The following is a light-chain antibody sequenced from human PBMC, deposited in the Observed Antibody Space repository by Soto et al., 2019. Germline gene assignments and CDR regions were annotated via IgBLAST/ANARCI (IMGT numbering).Light chain of an antibody. V-gene: IGKV3-15*01. Sequence: EIVMTQSPATLSVSPGERATLSCRASQSVSNNLAWYQQKPGQAPRLLIYFASTRATGVPARFSGSGSGTELTLTISSLQSEDFAVYYCQQYNEWPLTFGVGTKVETK. CDR1: QSVSNN. J-gene: IGKJ4*01. CDR2: FAS. CDR3: QQYNEWPLT.